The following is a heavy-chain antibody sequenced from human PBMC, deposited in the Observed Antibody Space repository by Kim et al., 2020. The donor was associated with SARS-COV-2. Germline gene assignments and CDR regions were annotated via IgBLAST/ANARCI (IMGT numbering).Heavy chain of an antibody. J-gene: IGHJ6*02. V-gene: IGHV3-23*01. CDR1: GFTFNIYA. CDR3: AKGGHCTGGLCYSPYNYYFGLDV. Sequence: GGSLRLSCAASGFTFNIYAMTWVRQVPGKGLEWVSGINEGGSSTLYVESVKGRFTISRDNSKNILYLQMNSLRVEDTALYYCAKGGHCTGGLCYSPYNYYFGLDVWGQGTTVTVSS. CDR2: INEGGSST. D-gene: IGHD2-15*01.